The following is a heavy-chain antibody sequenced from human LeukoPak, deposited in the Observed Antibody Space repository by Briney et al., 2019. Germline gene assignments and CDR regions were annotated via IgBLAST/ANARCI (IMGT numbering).Heavy chain of an antibody. D-gene: IGHD6-6*01. J-gene: IGHJ4*02. CDR1: GDTFTDKS. CDR2: INPEGSTV. CDR3: ATAEQFV. V-gene: IGHV1-24*01. Sequence: EASVKLSCKVSGDTFTDKSIHWVRQTPGKGLEWMAGINPEGSTVNYAQKLQGRFTITEDSSTDTAYMALRSLRSEDTAVYYFATAEQFVWGQGTLVTVSS.